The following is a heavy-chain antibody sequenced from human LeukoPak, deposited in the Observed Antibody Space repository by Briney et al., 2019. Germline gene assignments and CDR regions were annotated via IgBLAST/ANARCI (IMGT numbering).Heavy chain of an antibody. CDR3: ARFGYVAAVDV. J-gene: IGHJ4*02. D-gene: IGHD2-15*01. CDR1: GFSFSAYW. CDR2: INPAGSET. V-gene: IGHV3-7*01. Sequence: PGGSLRLSCAASGFSFSAYWMTWVRQAPGTGLEWVASINPAGSETYYVDPVKGRFSISRDNAKNLVYLQMNSLRAEDTAVYHCARFGYVAAVDVWGQGTPVTVSS.